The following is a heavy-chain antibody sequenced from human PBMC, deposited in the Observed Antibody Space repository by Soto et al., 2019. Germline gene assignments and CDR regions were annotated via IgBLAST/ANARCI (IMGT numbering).Heavy chain of an antibody. Sequence: ESGGGVVQPGRSLRLSCAASGFTFSSYGMHWVRQAPGKGLEWVAVISYDGSNKYYADSVKGRFTISRDNSKNTLYLQMNSLRAEDTAVYYCAKTQEGHSGYDYYLDYWGQGTLVTVSS. D-gene: IGHD5-12*01. J-gene: IGHJ4*02. CDR1: GFTFSSYG. V-gene: IGHV3-30*18. CDR3: AKTQEGHSGYDYYLDY. CDR2: ISYDGSNK.